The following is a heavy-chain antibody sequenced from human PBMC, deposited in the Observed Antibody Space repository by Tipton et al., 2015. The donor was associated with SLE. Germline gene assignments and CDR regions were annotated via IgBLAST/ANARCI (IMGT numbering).Heavy chain of an antibody. D-gene: IGHD6-19*01. V-gene: IGHV4-59*08. CDR3: ARHADIAVMRYGMDV. J-gene: IGHJ6*02. CDR2: IHYRGAL. CDR1: GGSLSSYF. Sequence: LRLSCTVSGGSLSSYFWSWVRQAPGKGLEWIASIHYRGALYYDPSLESRVTISVDLSNNQLSLRVTSVTAADMAKYYCARHADIAVMRYGMDVWGQGTTVIVSS.